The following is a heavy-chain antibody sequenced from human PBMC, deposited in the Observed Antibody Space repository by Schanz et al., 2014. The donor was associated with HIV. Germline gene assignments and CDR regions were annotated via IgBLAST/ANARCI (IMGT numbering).Heavy chain of an antibody. CDR3: ARGAAEMATMTPWRY. V-gene: IGHV1-18*01. Sequence: VQLLQSGAEVKKPGASVKVSCKTSGYTFASYGITWVRQAPGQGLDWVGWISPYNGDRKYDQKFQGRVTLTTDTSTNTAYMDLRSLRSDDTAVYYCARGAAEMATMTPWRYWGQGTLVTVSS. D-gene: IGHD5-12*01. CDR1: GYTFASYG. CDR2: ISPYNGDR. J-gene: IGHJ4*02.